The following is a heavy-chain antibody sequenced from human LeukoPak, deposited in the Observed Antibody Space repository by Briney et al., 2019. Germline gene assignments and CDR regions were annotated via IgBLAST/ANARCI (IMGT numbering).Heavy chain of an antibody. Sequence: ASVKVSCKASGYTFTSYYMHWVRQAPGQGLEWMGIINPSGGSTNYAQKLQGRVTMTTDTSTSTAYMELRSLRSDDTAVYYCARDSGSTFDYWGQGTLVTVSS. CDR1: GYTFTSYY. CDR2: INPSGGST. J-gene: IGHJ4*02. CDR3: ARDSGSTFDY. V-gene: IGHV1-46*01. D-gene: IGHD1-26*01.